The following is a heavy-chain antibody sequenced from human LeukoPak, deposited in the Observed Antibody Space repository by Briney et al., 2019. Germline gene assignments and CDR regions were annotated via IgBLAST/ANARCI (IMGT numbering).Heavy chain of an antibody. CDR1: GFTVSSNY. D-gene: IGHD2-15*01. Sequence: GGSLRLSCAASGFTVSSNYMSWVRQAPGKGLEWVSVIYSGGSTYYADSVKGRFTISRDNSKNTLYLQMNSLRAEDTAVYYCARIGWCSGGSCYGDAFDIWGQGTMVNGSS. CDR2: IYSGGST. V-gene: IGHV3-53*01. J-gene: IGHJ3*02. CDR3: ARIGWCSGGSCYGDAFDI.